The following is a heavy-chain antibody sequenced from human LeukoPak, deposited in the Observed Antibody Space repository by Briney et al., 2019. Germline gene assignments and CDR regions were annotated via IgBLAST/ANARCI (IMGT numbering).Heavy chain of an antibody. CDR1: SGSISSTSYY. CDR3: AREMRSPRGGFDY. D-gene: IGHD3-10*01. CDR2: MYYSGST. J-gene: IGHJ4*02. Sequence: SETLSLTCTVSSGSISSTSYYWGWIRQPPGVGLEWIGSMYYSGSTYYNPSLKSRVTISVYTSKSQFSLKLSSVTAADTAVYYCAREMRSPRGGFDYWDQGTLVTVSS. V-gene: IGHV4-39*07.